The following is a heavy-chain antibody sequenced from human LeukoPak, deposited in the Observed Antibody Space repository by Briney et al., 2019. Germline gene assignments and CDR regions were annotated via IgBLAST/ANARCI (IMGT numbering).Heavy chain of an antibody. D-gene: IGHD3-16*01. Sequence: PGGSLRLSCAASGFTFSSYAMHWVRQAPGKGLGWVAVISYDGSNKYYADSVKGRFTISRDNSKNTLYLQMNSLRAEDTAVYYCAGGEGVDNAFDIWGQGTMVTVSS. J-gene: IGHJ3*02. CDR1: GFTFSSYA. CDR2: ISYDGSNK. CDR3: AGGEGVDNAFDI. V-gene: IGHV3-30-3*01.